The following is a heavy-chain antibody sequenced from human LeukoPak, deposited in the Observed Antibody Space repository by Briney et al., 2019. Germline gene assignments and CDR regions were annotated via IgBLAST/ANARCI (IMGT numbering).Heavy chain of an antibody. V-gene: IGHV4-39*07. Sequence: SETLSLTCSVPGDSISSSRYYWGWIRQPPGKGLQWIGIIHYSGNTYYNPSLKSRVTISVDTSKNQFSLKLSSVTAADTAVYFCARGFRGDNFDYWGQGTLVTVSS. CDR1: GDSISSSRYY. CDR3: ARGFRGDNFDY. J-gene: IGHJ4*02. D-gene: IGHD7-27*01. CDR2: IHYSGNT.